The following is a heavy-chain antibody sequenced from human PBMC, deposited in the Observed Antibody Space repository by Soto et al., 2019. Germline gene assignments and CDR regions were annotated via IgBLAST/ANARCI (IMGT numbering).Heavy chain of an antibody. Sequence: PGGSLRLSCTGSGVTFSNYAMNWVRQAPGKGLEWVSSLSGSGGTTYYADSVKGRFIISRDNSKNTLYLLMNSLRAEDTALYYCAKQRADYGSGADTFYFDSRGKGALVTVSS. V-gene: IGHV3-23*01. D-gene: IGHD3-10*01. CDR1: GVTFSNYA. J-gene: IGHJ4*02. CDR3: AKQRADYGSGADTFYFDS. CDR2: LSGSGGTT.